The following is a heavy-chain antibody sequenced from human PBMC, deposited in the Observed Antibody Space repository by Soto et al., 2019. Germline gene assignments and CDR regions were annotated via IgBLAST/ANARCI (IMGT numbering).Heavy chain of an antibody. Sequence: QVQLVQSGAEVKKPGASVKVSCKASGYIFTNYDINWVRQATGQGLEYLGWINPNSGNTGYVQKFKGRGTMTRNTSINTAYMELNSLRSEDTAVYYCARGIKYGDYSSWFDPWGQGTLVTVSS. J-gene: IGHJ5*02. D-gene: IGHD4-17*01. CDR3: ARGIKYGDYSSWFDP. CDR1: GYIFTNYD. CDR2: INPNSGNT. V-gene: IGHV1-8*01.